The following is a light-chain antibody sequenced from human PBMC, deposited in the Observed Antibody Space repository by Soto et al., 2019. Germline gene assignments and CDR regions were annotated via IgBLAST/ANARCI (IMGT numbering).Light chain of an antibody. CDR2: AAS. CDR3: QQGNNFPLA. CDR1: QYIGSW. J-gene: IGKJ4*01. V-gene: IGKV1-12*01. Sequence: DIQMTQSPSSVSASVGDTVTITCRASQYIGSWLAWYQQKPGKAPKLLISAASTLVSGVPTRFSGSGSGTDFTLTISGLXPEDSATYFCQQGNNFPLAFGGGTKVEIK.